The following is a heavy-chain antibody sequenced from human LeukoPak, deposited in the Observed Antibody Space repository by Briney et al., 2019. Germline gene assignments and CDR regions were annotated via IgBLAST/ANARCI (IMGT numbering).Heavy chain of an antibody. CDR1: GGSISSSSYY. V-gene: IGHV4-39*01. D-gene: IGHD1-26*01. CDR3: ASGGSYSYFDY. CDR2: IYYSGST. Sequence: SETLSLTCTVSGGSISSSSYYWGWIRQPPGKGLEWIGSIYYSGSTYYNPSLKSRVTISVDTSKNQFSLKLSSVTAADTAVCYCASGGSYSYFDYWGQGTLVTVSS. J-gene: IGHJ4*02.